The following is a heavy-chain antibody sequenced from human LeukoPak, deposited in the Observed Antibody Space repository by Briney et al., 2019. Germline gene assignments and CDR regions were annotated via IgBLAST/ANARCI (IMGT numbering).Heavy chain of an antibody. CDR2: IYYSGST. J-gene: IGHJ1*01. CDR3: ARGYSSGPEYFQH. Sequence: PSETLSLTCTVSGGSISSSSYYWGWIRQPPGKGLEWIGSIYYSGSTYYNPSLKSRVTISVDTSKNQFSLKLSSVTAADTAVYYCARGYSSGPEYFQHWGQGTLVTVSS. V-gene: IGHV4-39*01. CDR1: GGSISSSSYY. D-gene: IGHD6-19*01.